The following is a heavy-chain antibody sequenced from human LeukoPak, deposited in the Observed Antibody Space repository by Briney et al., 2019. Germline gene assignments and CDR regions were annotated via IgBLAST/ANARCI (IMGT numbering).Heavy chain of an antibody. Sequence: PGGSLRLSCAASGFTFSSYWMHWVRQAPGKGLMWVSRVKSGGSSTNYAVSVKGRFTISRDNAKNTLYLQMNSLRAEDTAVYYCAKSGYNRFDYWGQGTLVTVSS. V-gene: IGHV3-74*01. CDR3: AKSGYNRFDY. D-gene: IGHD5-24*01. J-gene: IGHJ4*02. CDR2: VKSGGSST. CDR1: GFTFSSYW.